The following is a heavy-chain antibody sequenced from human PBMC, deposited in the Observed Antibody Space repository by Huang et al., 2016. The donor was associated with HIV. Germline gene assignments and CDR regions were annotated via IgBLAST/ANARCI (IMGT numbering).Heavy chain of an antibody. CDR1: TFTFGAYW. CDR3: ATKTAAMDI. V-gene: IGHV3-7*01. D-gene: IGHD1-7*01. CDR2: IKQDESEK. Sequence: VDSGGRLVQPGGSMRLSCVGSTFTFGAYWMSWVRQCPGKGLVWVAKIKQDESEKYYVESVKGRFNISRDNAKKVLFLEMNNVRVEDTATYYCATKTAAMDIWGQGTTVTVS. J-gene: IGHJ6*02.